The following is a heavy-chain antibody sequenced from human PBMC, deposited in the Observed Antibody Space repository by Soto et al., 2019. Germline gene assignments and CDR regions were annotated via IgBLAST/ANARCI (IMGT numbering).Heavy chain of an antibody. Sequence: ASVKVSCKASGYTFTSYGISWVRQAPGQGLEWMGWISAYNGNTNYAQKLQGRVTMTTDTSTSTAYMELRSLRSDDTAVYYCARGGPRFLEWLPHNYYYHYGMDVWGQGTTVTVSS. V-gene: IGHV1-18*01. CDR2: ISAYNGNT. D-gene: IGHD3-3*01. CDR1: GYTFTSYG. CDR3: ARGGPRFLEWLPHNYYYHYGMDV. J-gene: IGHJ6*02.